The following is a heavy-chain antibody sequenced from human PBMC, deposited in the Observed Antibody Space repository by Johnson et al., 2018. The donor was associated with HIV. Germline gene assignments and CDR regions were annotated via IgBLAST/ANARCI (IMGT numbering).Heavy chain of an antibody. V-gene: IGHV3-30-3*01. J-gene: IGHJ3*02. CDR1: GFTFSSYA. D-gene: IGHD6-6*01. CDR2: ISYDGSNK. CDR3: ARSYSSSSHDAFDI. Sequence: QVQLVESGGDLVRPGGSLRLSCAASGFTFSSYAMHWVRQAPGKGLEWVAVISYDGSNKYYADSVKGRFTISRDNAKNSLYLQMNSLRAEDTAVYYCARSYSSSSHDAFDIWGQGTMVTVSS.